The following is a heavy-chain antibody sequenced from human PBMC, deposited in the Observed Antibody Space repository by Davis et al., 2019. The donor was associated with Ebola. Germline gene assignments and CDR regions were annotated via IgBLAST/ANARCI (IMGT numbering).Heavy chain of an antibody. CDR3: ARGHSGYSSGDAFDI. D-gene: IGHD5-18*01. CDR2: ISGSGGST. CDR1: VITFSSYA. V-gene: IGHV3-23*01. Sequence: GESLKISCTDSVITFSSYAMTWVRQAPGKGLEWVSAISGSGGSTYYADSVKGRFTISRDNAKNSLYLQMNSLRAEDTAVYYCARGHSGYSSGDAFDIWGQGTMVTVSS. J-gene: IGHJ3*02.